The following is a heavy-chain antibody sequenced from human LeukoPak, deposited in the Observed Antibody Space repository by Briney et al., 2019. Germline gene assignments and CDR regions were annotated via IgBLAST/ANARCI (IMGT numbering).Heavy chain of an antibody. V-gene: IGHV3-48*03. Sequence: LSLTCSVSRGSISTSYWNWVRQAPGKGLEWVSYISSSGDSIYYADSVKGRFTISRDNAKNSLSLQMNSLRAEDTAIYYCARDRRVGATWSVGAFDIWGQGTTVTVSS. CDR2: ISSSGDSI. D-gene: IGHD1-26*01. CDR1: RGSISTSY. J-gene: IGHJ3*02. CDR3: ARDRRVGATWSVGAFDI.